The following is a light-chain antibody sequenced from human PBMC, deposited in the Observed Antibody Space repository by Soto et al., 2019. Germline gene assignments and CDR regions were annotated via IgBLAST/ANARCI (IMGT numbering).Light chain of an antibody. CDR2: DAS. CDR3: QQRSSWPIT. CDR1: QSVGTK. Sequence: EIVLTQSPATLSLSPGEGATLSCRASQSVGTKLAWFQQKPGQAPMLLIYDASNRATGIPARFSGSGSGTAFTVTISSLEPEDFAVYYCQQRSSWPITFGPGTRLEIK. J-gene: IGKJ5*01. V-gene: IGKV3-11*01.